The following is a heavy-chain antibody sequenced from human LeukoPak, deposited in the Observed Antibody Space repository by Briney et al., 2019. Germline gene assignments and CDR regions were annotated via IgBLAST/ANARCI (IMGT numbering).Heavy chain of an antibody. CDR2: ISTSNGDT. V-gene: IGHV1-18*01. J-gene: IGHJ4*02. CDR3: AREGLGALTLDY. D-gene: IGHD3-16*01. Sequence: ASVKVSCKASGYTFSTYGISWVRQAPGQGLEWMGWISTSNGDTKYAQKLQGRVTMTTDTSTSTPYMELRNLRSDDTAVYYCAREGLGALTLDYWGQGTLVTVPS. CDR1: GYTFSTYG.